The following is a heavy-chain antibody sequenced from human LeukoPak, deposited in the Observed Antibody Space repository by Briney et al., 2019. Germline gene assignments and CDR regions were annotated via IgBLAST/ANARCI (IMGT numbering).Heavy chain of an antibody. CDR3: ARGSSYFDY. CDR2: IYSGGST. V-gene: IGHV3-66*02. D-gene: IGHD1-26*01. J-gene: IGHJ4*02. Sequence: GGSLRLSCAVSGFTVSSNYMSWVRQAPGKGLEWVSVIYSGGSTYYADSVKGRFTISRDNSKNTLYLQMNSLRAEDTAVYYCARGSSYFDYWGQGTLVTVSS. CDR1: GFTVSSNY.